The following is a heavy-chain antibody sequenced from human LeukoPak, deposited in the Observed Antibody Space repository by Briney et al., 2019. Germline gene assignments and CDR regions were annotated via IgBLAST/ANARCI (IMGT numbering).Heavy chain of an antibody. J-gene: IGHJ3*02. CDR2: IDWDDDK. D-gene: IGHD2-15*01. CDR3: ARSGVAATDDAFDI. V-gene: IGHV2-70*01. Sequence: SGPALVKATETLTLSCTFAGLSLSTSGMGVGWIRQPPGKALEWLGPIDWDDDKYYSTSLKTRLTISKDTSKNQVVLTMTNMDPVDTATYYCARSGVAATDDAFDIWGQGTMVTVSS. CDR1: GLSLSTSGMG.